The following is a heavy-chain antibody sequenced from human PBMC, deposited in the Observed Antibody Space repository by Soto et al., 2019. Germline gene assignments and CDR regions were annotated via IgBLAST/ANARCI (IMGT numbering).Heavy chain of an antibody. D-gene: IGHD1-26*01. CDR2: FDREDGET. J-gene: IGHJ4*02. Sequence: ASVKVSCKVSGYFLTALSIHWVRQAPGKGLEWMGGFDREDGETIYAQKFQGRVTMTEDTSTDSPYMELSSLTSEDTAIYYCAHGEGIVKSIVYFDSWGQGTLVTVSS. CDR3: AHGEGIVKSIVYFDS. V-gene: IGHV1-24*01. CDR1: GYFLTALS.